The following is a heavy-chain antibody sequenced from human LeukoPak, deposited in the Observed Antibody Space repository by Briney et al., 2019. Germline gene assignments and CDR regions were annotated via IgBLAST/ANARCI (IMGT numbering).Heavy chain of an antibody. D-gene: IGHD3-10*01. CDR1: GYSFTIYW. J-gene: IGHJ4*02. CDR2: IDPSDSYT. V-gene: IGHV5-10-1*01. Sequence: SGESLRISWNGSGYSFTIYWSRWVLQMPGEGLVLMGRIDPSDSYTNYSPSFQGHVTISADKSISTAYLQWSSLKASDTAMYYCARYGSGSYPFDYWGQGTLVTVSS. CDR3: ARYGSGSYPFDY.